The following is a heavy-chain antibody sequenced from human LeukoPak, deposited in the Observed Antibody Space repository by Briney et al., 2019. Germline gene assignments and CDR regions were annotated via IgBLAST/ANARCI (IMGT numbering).Heavy chain of an antibody. CDR2: INPNSGGT. D-gene: IGHD1-1*01. Sequence: ASVKVSCKASGYTFTGYYMYWVRQAPGQGLEWMGWINPNSGGTNYVQKFQGRVTMTRDTSISTAYMELSSLRSDDTAMYYCARGSNWFENAFDIWGQGTMVTVSS. J-gene: IGHJ3*02. CDR1: GYTFTGYY. CDR3: ARGSNWFENAFDI. V-gene: IGHV1-2*02.